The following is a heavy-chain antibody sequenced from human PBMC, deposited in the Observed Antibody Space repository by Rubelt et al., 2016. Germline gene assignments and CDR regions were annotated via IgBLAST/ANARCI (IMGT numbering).Heavy chain of an antibody. D-gene: IGHD3-16*02. CDR2: INPNNGNT. CDR1: GYTFSSYG. V-gene: IGHV1-18*01. J-gene: IGHJ4*02. Sequence: QVQLVQSGAEVKKPGASVKVSCKASGYTFSSYGISWVRQAPGQGLEWMGWINPNNGNTNYAPKLQGRVTVTTDTSTSTASMEVRGRRSDETAVYYCARDREITFGGVIPPLYYLDYWGQGTLVTVSS. CDR3: ARDREITFGGVIPPLYYLDY.